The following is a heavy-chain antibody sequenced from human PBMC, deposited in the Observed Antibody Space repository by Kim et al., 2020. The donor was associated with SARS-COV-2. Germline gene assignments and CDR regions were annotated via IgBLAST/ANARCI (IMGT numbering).Heavy chain of an antibody. J-gene: IGHJ4*02. CDR3: ARAPVDYDSSGYYRDY. Sequence: SVKGRFTISRDNSKNTLYLQMNSLRAEDTAVYYCARAPVDYDSSGYYRDYWGQGTLVTVSS. V-gene: IGHV3-53*01. D-gene: IGHD3-22*01.